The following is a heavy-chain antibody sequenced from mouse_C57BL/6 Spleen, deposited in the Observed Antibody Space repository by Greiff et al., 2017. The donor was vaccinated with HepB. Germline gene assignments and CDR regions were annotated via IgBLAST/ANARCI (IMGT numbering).Heavy chain of an antibody. J-gene: IGHJ3*01. V-gene: IGHV14-1*01. D-gene: IGHD2-1*01. CDR1: GFNIKDYY. CDR3: TTGGNSAWFAY. Sequence: EVQLQQSGAELVRPGASVKLSCTASGFNIKDYYMHWVKQRPEQGLEWIGRIDPEDGDTEYAPKFQGKATMTADTSSNTAYLQLSSLTSEDTAVYYCTTGGNSAWFAYWGQGTLVTVSA. CDR2: IDPEDGDT.